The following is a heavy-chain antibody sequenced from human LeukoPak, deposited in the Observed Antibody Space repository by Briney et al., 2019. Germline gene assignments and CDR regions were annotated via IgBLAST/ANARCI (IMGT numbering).Heavy chain of an antibody. Sequence: GASVKVSCKASGYTFTGYYMHWVRQAPGQGLEWMGWINPNSGGTNYAQKFQGWVTMTRDTSISTAYMELSRLRSDDTAVYYCAREDTGDRDYFDYWGQGTLVTVSS. J-gene: IGHJ4*02. CDR1: GYTFTGYY. CDR3: AREDTGDRDYFDY. D-gene: IGHD7-27*01. V-gene: IGHV1-2*04. CDR2: INPNSGGT.